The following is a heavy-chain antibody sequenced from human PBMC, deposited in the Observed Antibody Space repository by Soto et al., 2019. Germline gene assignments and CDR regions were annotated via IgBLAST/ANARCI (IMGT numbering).Heavy chain of an antibody. J-gene: IGHJ6*03. D-gene: IGHD3-3*01. V-gene: IGHV3-33*01. CDR3: ARGGYDFWSGYPYHYYYYMDV. CDR1: GFTFSSYG. CDR2: IWYDGSNK. Sequence: QVQLVESGGGVVQPGRSLRLSCAASGFTFSSYGMHWVRQAPGKGLEWVAVIWYDGSNKYYADSVKGRFTISRDNSKNTVYLQMNSLRAEDTAVYYCARGGYDFWSGYPYHYYYYMDVWGKGTTVTVSS.